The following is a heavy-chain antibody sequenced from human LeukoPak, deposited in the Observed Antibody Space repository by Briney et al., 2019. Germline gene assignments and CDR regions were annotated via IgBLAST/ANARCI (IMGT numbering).Heavy chain of an antibody. Sequence: PSETLSLTCTVSGGSISSSSYYWGWIRQPPGKGLEWIGSIYYSGSTYYNPSLKSRVTISVDTSKNQFSLKLSSVTAADTAVYYCARGLLWFGELLPFDYWGQGTLVTVSS. CDR3: ARGLLWFGELLPFDY. CDR2: IYYSGST. V-gene: IGHV4-39*07. J-gene: IGHJ4*02. D-gene: IGHD3-10*01. CDR1: GGSISSSSYY.